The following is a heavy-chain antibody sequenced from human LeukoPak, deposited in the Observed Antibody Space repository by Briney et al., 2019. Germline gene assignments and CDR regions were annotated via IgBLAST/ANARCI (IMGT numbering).Heavy chain of an antibody. Sequence: PGGSLRLSCAASGFTFSSYAMSWVRQAPGKGLEWVSAISGSGGSTYYADSAKGRFTISRDNSKNTLYLQMNSLRAEDTAVYYCAKQIAVAGTGDYFDYWGQGTLVTVSS. CDR2: ISGSGGST. CDR1: GFTFSSYA. V-gene: IGHV3-23*01. J-gene: IGHJ4*02. CDR3: AKQIAVAGTGDYFDY. D-gene: IGHD6-19*01.